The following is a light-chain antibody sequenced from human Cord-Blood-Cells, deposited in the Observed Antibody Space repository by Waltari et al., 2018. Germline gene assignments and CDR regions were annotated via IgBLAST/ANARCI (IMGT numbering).Light chain of an antibody. CDR1: SGSIASNY. V-gene: IGLV6-57*01. CDR3: QSYDSSNQV. Sequence: NFMLTQPHSVSESPGKTVTISCTRSSGSIASNYVQWYQQRPGSSPTTVIDEDNQRPSGVPERYSGSIDSSSNSASLTISGLKTEDEADYYCQSYDSSNQVFGGGTKLTVL. CDR2: EDN. J-gene: IGLJ3*02.